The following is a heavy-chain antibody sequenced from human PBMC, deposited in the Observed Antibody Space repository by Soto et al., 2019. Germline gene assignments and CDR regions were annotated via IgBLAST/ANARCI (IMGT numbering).Heavy chain of an antibody. V-gene: IGHV4-59*01. CDR1: GGSISSYY. CDR2: IYYSGST. J-gene: IGHJ5*02. D-gene: IGHD2-8*01. CDR3: ASSSDIVLMVYADLNWFDP. Sequence: SETLSLTCTVSGGSISSYYWSWIRQPPGKGLEWIGYIYYSGSTNYNPSLKSRVTISVDTSKNQFSLKLSSVTAADTAVYYCASSSDIVLMVYADLNWFDPWGQGTLVTVSS.